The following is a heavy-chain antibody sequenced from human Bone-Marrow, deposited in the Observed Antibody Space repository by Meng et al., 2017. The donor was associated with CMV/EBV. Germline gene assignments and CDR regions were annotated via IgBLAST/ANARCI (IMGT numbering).Heavy chain of an antibody. J-gene: IGHJ3*02. CDR1: GYTFTAYY. CDR3: ARRRGNDGGGAFDI. Sequence: ASVKVSCKASGYTFTAYYMHWVRQAPGQGLEWMGWINPNSGGTNYAQKLQGRVTMTRDTSISTAYMELSRLRSDDTAVYYCARRRGNDGGGAFDIWGQGTMVTVSS. D-gene: IGHD1-1*01. V-gene: IGHV1-2*02. CDR2: INPNSGGT.